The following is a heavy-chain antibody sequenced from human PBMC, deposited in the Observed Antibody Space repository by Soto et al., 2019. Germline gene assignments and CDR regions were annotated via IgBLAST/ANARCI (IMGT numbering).Heavy chain of an antibody. CDR1: GYSFTNYG. CDR2: ISAYNGNT. J-gene: IGHJ6*03. D-gene: IGHD6-19*01. Sequence: QDQLVQSGVEVKKPGASVKVSCKASGYSFTNYGITWVRQAPGQGFEWRGWISAYNGNTNYAQKFQGRVTLTTDASTSTAYLELRSLRSDDTAVYYCARDRGVAPPVAGNTHYYYYMDVWGKGTTVTVYS. CDR3: ARDRGVAPPVAGNTHYYYYMDV. V-gene: IGHV1-18*01.